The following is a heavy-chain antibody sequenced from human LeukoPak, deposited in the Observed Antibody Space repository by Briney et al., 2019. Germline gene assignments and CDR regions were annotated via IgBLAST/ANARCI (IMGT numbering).Heavy chain of an antibody. J-gene: IGHJ6*02. CDR3: AREAAGYYYYYGMDV. V-gene: IGHV3-53*01. Sequence: GGSLRLSCAASGFTFSSNYMSWVRQAPGKGLEWVSLIYTGGSTSYADSVKGRFTISRDNSKNTLYLQMNSLRAEDTAVYYCAREAAGYYYYYGMDVWGQGTAVTVSS. D-gene: IGHD6-13*01. CDR2: IYTGGST. CDR1: GFTFSSNY.